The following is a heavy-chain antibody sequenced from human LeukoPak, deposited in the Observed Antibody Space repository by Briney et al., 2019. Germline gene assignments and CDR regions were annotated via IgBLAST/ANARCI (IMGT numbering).Heavy chain of an antibody. Sequence: ASVTVSCKASGYTFTSYYMHWVRQAPGQGLEGMGIINPSGGSTSYAQKFQGRVTMTRDMSTSTVYMELSSLRSEDTAVYYCARGNYDYVWGSYRYYYYYYMDVWGKGTTVTVSS. CDR2: INPSGGST. V-gene: IGHV1-46*01. CDR3: ARGNYDYVWGSYRYYYYYYMDV. J-gene: IGHJ6*03. CDR1: GYTFTSYY. D-gene: IGHD3-16*02.